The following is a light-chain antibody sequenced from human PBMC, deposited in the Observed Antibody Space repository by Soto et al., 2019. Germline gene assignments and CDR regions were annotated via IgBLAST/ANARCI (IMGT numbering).Light chain of an antibody. Sequence: EIVMTQSPATLSVSPGERATLSCRASQSVSSNLAWYQQKPGQAPRLLIYGASTRATGIPARFSGSGSGTEFTLTTNSLQSEDFAVYYCQQYNNWPPWTVGQATKVEIK. J-gene: IGKJ1*01. CDR2: GAS. CDR3: QQYNNWPPWT. CDR1: QSVSSN. V-gene: IGKV3-15*01.